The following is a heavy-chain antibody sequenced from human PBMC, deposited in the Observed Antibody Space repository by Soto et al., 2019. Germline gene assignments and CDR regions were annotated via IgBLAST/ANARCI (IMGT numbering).Heavy chain of an antibody. Sequence: QVKLVESRGGVVQPGRSLRLSCAASGFTFSSYGMHWVRQAPGKGLEWVAVIWYDGSNKYYADSVKGRFTISRDNSKNTLYLQMNSLRAEDTAVYYCARDIAAAGTSYYYYGMDVWGQGTTVTVSS. CDR1: GFTFSSYG. V-gene: IGHV3-33*01. D-gene: IGHD6-13*01. CDR2: IWYDGSNK. J-gene: IGHJ6*02. CDR3: ARDIAAAGTSYYYYGMDV.